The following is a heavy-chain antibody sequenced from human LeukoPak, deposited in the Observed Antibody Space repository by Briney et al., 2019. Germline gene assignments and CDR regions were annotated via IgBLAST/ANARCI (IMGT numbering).Heavy chain of an antibody. D-gene: IGHD2-21*01. J-gene: IGHJ4*02. CDR2: IYFSENT. Sequence: PSQTLSLTCTVSGGSISSGGYYWSWIRQHPGKGLEWIGYIYFSENTYYNPSLKSRVTISVDTSKNQLSLKLSSVTAADTAVCYCARVSYGGNFFDYWGQGTLVTVS. CDR3: ARVSYGGNFFDY. V-gene: IGHV4-31*03. CDR1: GGSISSGGYY.